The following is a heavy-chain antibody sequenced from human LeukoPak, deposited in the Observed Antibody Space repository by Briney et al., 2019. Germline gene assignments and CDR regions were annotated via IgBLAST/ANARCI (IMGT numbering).Heavy chain of an antibody. CDR2: IYYSGST. J-gene: IGHJ4*02. CDR3: ASTHAGRYYTTFDS. CDR1: GGSISSYY. V-gene: IGHV4-59*08. Sequence: PSETLSLTCTVSGGSISSYYWSWIRQPPGKGLEWIGYIYYSGSTNYNPSLKSRVTISIDTSSNQFSLKVASVSAADTAVYYCASTHAGRYYTTFDSWGQGTLVTVSS. D-gene: IGHD1-26*01.